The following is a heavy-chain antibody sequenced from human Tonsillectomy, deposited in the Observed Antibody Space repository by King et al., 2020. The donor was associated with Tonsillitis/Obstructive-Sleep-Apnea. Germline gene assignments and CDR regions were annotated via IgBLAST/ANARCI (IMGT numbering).Heavy chain of an antibody. J-gene: IGHJ4*02. V-gene: IGHV3-23*04. Sequence: VQLVEYGGGLVQSGGSLRLSCAVSGFTFSSYAMSWVRQAPGKGLEWVSGISGSGAGTNYADSVKGRFIISRDNSKNTLYLQMNSLRAEDTAVYYCAKDSSGWTPDYWGQGTLVTVSS. CDR3: AKDSSGWTPDY. CDR1: GFTFSSYA. CDR2: ISGSGAGT. D-gene: IGHD6-19*01.